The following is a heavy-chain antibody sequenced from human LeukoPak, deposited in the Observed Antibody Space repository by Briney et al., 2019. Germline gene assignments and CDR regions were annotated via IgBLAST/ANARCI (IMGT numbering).Heavy chain of an antibody. CDR1: GGSISSGGYS. D-gene: IGHD5-18*01. CDR2: IYHSGST. V-gene: IGHV4-30-2*01. Sequence: SQTLSPTCAVSGGSISSGGYSWSWIRQPPGKGLEWIGYIYHSGSTYYNPSLKSRVTISVDRSKNQFSLKLSSVTAADTAVYYCARLYSYGPRYFDYWGQGTLVTVSS. J-gene: IGHJ4*02. CDR3: ARLYSYGPRYFDY.